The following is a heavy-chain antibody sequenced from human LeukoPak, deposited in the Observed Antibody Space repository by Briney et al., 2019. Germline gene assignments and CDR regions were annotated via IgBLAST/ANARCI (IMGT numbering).Heavy chain of an antibody. J-gene: IGHJ4*02. Sequence: TSETLSLTCTVSGGSISSYYWSWIRQPPGKGLEWIGYIYYSGSTNYNPSLKSRVTISADTSKNQFSLKLSSVTAADTAVYYCARQLGSFLYYFDYWGQGTLVTVSS. V-gene: IGHV4-59*08. CDR1: GGSISSYY. CDR2: IYYSGST. D-gene: IGHD7-27*01. CDR3: ARQLGSFLYYFDY.